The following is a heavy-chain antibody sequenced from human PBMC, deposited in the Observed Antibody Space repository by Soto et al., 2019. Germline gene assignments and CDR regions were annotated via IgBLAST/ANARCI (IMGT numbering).Heavy chain of an antibody. CDR2: ITDSGST. CDR3: AKDPLYGWFDP. J-gene: IGHJ5*02. V-gene: IGHV4-31*02. Sequence: LSLTCIVSGGSISGGGYYLSWIRQHPGKGLEWIGFITDSGSTYYNPSLKSRVTISVDTSRNQFSLNLNSVTAADTAVYYCAKDPLYGWFDPWGQGTLVTVSS. D-gene: IGHD2-2*02. CDR1: GGSISGGGYY.